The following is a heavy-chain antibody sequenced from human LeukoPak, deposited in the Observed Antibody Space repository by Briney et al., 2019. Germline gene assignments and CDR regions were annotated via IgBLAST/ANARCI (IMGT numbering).Heavy chain of an antibody. D-gene: IGHD3-10*01. V-gene: IGHV3-23*01. CDR3: ARGPLENVRGVWGY. Sequence: PGGSLRLSCAASGFTFSTYAMNWDRQAPGKGLEWDSAISGSGGSTYYADSVKGRFTISRDNSKNTLYLQMNSLRAEDTAVYYCARGPLENVRGVWGYWGQGTLVTVSS. J-gene: IGHJ4*02. CDR2: ISGSGGST. CDR1: GFTFSTYA.